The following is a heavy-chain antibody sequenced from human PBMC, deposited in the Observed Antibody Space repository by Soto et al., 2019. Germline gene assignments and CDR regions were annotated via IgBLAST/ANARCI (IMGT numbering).Heavy chain of an antibody. CDR3: ARAEAEHVGDGYWRDT. Sequence: SETLSLTCTVSGDSFSGYYWSWIRQPAGKGLEWIGRVYTSGNTDYNPSLKSRVTVSVDTSKRQFSLKLSSVTAADTAVYYCARAEAEHVGDGYWRDTWGQGTLVTVSS. J-gene: IGHJ5*02. D-gene: IGHD1-26*01. V-gene: IGHV4-4*07. CDR1: GDSFSGYY. CDR2: VYTSGNT.